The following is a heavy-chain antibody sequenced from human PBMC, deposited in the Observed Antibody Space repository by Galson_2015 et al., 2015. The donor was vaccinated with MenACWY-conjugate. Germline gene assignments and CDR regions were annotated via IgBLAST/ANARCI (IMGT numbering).Heavy chain of an antibody. CDR2: IDPSDSYT. V-gene: IGHV5-10-1*01. CDR1: GYSFTSYW. Sequence: QSGAEVKKPGESLRISCKGSGYSFTSYWISWVRQMPGKGLEWMGRIDPSDSYTNYSPSFQGHVTISADKSISTAYLQWSSLKASDTAMYYCARGSRSDIVVVPAEGMDVWGQGTTVTVSS. D-gene: IGHD2-2*01. J-gene: IGHJ6*02. CDR3: ARGSRSDIVVVPAEGMDV.